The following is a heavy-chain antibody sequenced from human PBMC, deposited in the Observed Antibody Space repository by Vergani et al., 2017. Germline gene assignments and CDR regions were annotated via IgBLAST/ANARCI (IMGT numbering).Heavy chain of an antibody. CDR3: AKDLTAVTVNDY. Sequence: VQLVESGGGLVKPGGSLRLSCAASGFTFSDYYMSWVRQAPGKGLEWVSAISGSGGSTYYADSVKGRFTISRDNSKNTLYLQMNSLRAEDTAVYYCAKDLTAVTVNDYWGQGTLVTVSS. V-gene: IGHV3-23*04. J-gene: IGHJ4*02. CDR1: GFTFSDYY. CDR2: ISGSGGST. D-gene: IGHD3-16*02.